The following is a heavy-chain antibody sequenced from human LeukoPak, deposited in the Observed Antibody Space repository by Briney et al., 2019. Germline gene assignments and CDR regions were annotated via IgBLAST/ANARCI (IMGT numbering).Heavy chain of an antibody. Sequence: GESLKISCKGSGYSFTSYWIGWVRQMPGKGLEWMGIIYPGDSDTRYSPSFQGQVTISADKSISTAYLQWSSLKASDTAMYYCASPGIAAAGTPPKDAFDIWGQGTMVTVSS. CDR1: GYSFTSYW. CDR2: IYPGDSDT. J-gene: IGHJ3*02. V-gene: IGHV5-51*01. CDR3: ASPGIAAAGTPPKDAFDI. D-gene: IGHD6-13*01.